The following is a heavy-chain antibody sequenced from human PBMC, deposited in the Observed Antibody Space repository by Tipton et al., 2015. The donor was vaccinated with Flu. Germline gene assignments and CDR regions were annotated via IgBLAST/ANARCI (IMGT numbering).Heavy chain of an antibody. V-gene: IGHV5-51*03. J-gene: IGHJ4*02. D-gene: IGHD3-9*01. CDR1: GYSFTSYW. CDR2: IYPGDSDT. CDR3: ARLLYDILTGYFPDYFDY. Sequence: QLVQSGAEVKKPGESLKISCKGSGYSFTSYWIGWVRQMPGKGLEWMGIIYPGDSDTRYSPSFQGQVTISADKSISTAYLQWSSLKAPDTAMYYCARLLYDILTGYFPDYFDYWGQGTLVTVSS.